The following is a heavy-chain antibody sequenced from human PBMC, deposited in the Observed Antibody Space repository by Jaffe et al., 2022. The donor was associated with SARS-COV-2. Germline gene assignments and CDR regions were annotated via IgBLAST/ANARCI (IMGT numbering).Heavy chain of an antibody. CDR2: IIPLLGIA. J-gene: IGHJ3*02. V-gene: IGHV1-69*08. D-gene: IGHD4-17*01. CDR3: ARDLWATVTPNHVENGPFAFDT. CDR1: GGTFSDYT. Sequence: QVQLVQSGAEVKKPGSSVKVSCKASGGTFSDYTISWVRQAPGQGLEWMGRIIPLLGIANYAQKFQGRVTITADKSTTTVYLELSSLTSEDTAVYSCARDLWATVTPNHVENGPFAFDTWGQGTMVTVSS.